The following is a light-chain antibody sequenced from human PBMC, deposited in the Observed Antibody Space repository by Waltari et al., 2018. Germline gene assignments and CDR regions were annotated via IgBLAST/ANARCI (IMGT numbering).Light chain of an antibody. CDR1: SSTFGVYSY. CDR2: EVN. J-gene: IGLJ2*01. V-gene: IGLV2-8*01. CDR3: SSYAGPNSVV. Sequence: QSALTQPPSASGSPGQSVTISCTGTSSTFGVYSYVSWYQHHPGKAPKLMIYEVNKRPSGVPDRSSGSKSGNTASLTVSGLQAEDEADYYCSSYAGPNSVVFGGGTKLTVL.